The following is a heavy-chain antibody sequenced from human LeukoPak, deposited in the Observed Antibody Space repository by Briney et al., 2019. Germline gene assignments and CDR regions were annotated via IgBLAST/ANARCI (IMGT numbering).Heavy chain of an antibody. CDR2: IYYSGST. CDR1: GGSISSSSYY. Sequence: SETLSLTCTVSGGSISSSSYYWGWIRQPPGKGLEWIGSIYYSGSTYYNPSLKSRVTISVDTSKNQFSLKLSSVTAADTAVYYCARLYGGNSEGAFDIWGQGTMVTVSS. CDR3: ARLYGGNSEGAFDI. D-gene: IGHD4-23*01. V-gene: IGHV4-39*01. J-gene: IGHJ3*02.